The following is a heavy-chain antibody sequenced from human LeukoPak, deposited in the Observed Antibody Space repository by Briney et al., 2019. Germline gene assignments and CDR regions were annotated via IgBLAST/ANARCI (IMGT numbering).Heavy chain of an antibody. J-gene: IGHJ6*03. D-gene: IGHD6-13*01. CDR3: ARGSIAAELNMDV. V-gene: IGHV1-69*06. Sequence: GASVKVSCKASGGTFSSYAISWVGQAPGQGLEWMGRIIPIFGTANYAQKFQGRVTITADKSTSTAYMELSSLRSEDTAVYYCARGSIAAELNMDVWGKGTTVTVSS. CDR2: IIPIFGTA. CDR1: GGTFSSYA.